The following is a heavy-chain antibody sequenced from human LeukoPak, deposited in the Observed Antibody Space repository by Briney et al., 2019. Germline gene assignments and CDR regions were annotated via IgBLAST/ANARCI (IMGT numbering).Heavy chain of an antibody. D-gene: IGHD3-16*01. CDR2: IYPNSGGT. CDR1: GYTFTRYY. CDR3: ATQRGSYLWGTDFDY. V-gene: IGHV1-2*02. J-gene: IGHJ4*02. Sequence: GASVNVSCKASGYTFTRYYMHWVRQAPGQGLEWMGWIYPNSGGTNYAQKFQGRVTMTRDTSISTAYMDLSRLRSGDTAVYYCATQRGSYLWGTDFDYWGQGTLVTVSS.